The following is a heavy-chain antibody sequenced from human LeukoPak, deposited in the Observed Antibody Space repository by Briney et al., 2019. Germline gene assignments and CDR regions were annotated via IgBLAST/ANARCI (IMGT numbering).Heavy chain of an antibody. J-gene: IGHJ3*02. Sequence: SETLSLTCAVYGGSFSGYYWSWIRQPPGKGLEWIGSIYYSGSTYYNPSLKSRVTISVDTSKNQFSLKLSSVTAADTAVYYCARTFEAFDIWGQGTMVTVSS. CDR2: IYYSGST. V-gene: IGHV4-34*01. CDR3: ARTFEAFDI. CDR1: GGSFSGYY.